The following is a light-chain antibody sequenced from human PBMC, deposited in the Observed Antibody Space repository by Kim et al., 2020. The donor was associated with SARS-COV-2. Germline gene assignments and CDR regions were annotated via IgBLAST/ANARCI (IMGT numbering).Light chain of an antibody. J-gene: IGKJ1*01. CDR3: QHYKSYSTT. V-gene: IGKV1-5*01. Sequence: DIQMTQSPSTLSASVGDRVTITCRASQSISTWLAWYQQKPGKAPKLLISDASTLEPGVPSRFSGSGSGTEFSLTISSLQPDDFATYSCQHYKSYSTTFGRGTKVEIK. CDR1: QSISTW. CDR2: DAS.